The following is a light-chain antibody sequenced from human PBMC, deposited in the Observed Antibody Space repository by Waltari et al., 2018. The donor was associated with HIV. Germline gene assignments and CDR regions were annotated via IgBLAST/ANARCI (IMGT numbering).Light chain of an antibody. CDR2: RNS. CDR1: NSNIKSNY. CDR3: ASWDDSLNAFV. Sequence: QSVLTQPPSASATPGQRITISCSGGNSNIKSNYVYWYQQLPGTAPKVFIYRNSQRPSGVPDRFSGSKSGTSASLIISGLRSGDEADYYCASWDDSLNAFVFGTGTKVTVL. V-gene: IGLV1-47*01. J-gene: IGLJ1*01.